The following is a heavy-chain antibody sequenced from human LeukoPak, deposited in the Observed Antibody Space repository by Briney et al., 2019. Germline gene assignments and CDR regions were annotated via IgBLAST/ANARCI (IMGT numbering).Heavy chain of an antibody. V-gene: IGHV1-69*13. Sequence: SSVKVSCKASVGTFRSYAISWVRQPPGQGREGMGGILPIFCTANYAQMFRGRVTITAHESTSTAYVEVSSLTSGDTAVYFCARARSDVAALAGGGQGTSVS. CDR3: ARARSDVAALAG. J-gene: IGHJ4*02. D-gene: IGHD2-21*01. CDR2: ILPIFCTA. CDR1: VGTFRSYA.